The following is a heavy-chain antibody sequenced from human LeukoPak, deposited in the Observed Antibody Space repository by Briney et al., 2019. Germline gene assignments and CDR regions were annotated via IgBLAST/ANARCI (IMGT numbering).Heavy chain of an antibody. J-gene: IGHJ2*01. CDR1: GYTFTGYY. Sequence: ASVKVSCKASGYTFTGYYMHWVRQAPGQGLEWMGWINPNSGGTNYAQKFQGRVTMTRDTSISTAYMELSRLRSDDTAVYYCARSNYYGSWRYWYFDLWGRGTLVTVSS. D-gene: IGHD3-10*01. CDR3: ARSNYYGSWRYWYFDL. V-gene: IGHV1-2*02. CDR2: INPNSGGT.